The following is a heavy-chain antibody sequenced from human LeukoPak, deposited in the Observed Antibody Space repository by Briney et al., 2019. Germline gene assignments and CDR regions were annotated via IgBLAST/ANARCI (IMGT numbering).Heavy chain of an antibody. V-gene: IGHV4-59*01. CDR1: GGSISSYY. CDR2: IYHSGST. D-gene: IGHD2-2*01. J-gene: IGHJ4*02. CDR3: ARIPVDRYCSSTSCYYFDY. Sequence: SETLSLTCTVSGGSISSYYWSWIRQPPGKGLEWIGYIYHSGSTNYNPSLKSRVTISVDTSKNQFSLKLSSVTAADTAVYYCARIPVDRYCSSTSCYYFDYWGQGTLVTVSS.